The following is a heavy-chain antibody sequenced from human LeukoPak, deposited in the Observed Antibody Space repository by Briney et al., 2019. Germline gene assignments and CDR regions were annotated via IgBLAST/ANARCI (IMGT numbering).Heavy chain of an antibody. J-gene: IGHJ1*01. D-gene: IGHD6-6*01. CDR1: GGSISTYY. V-gene: IGHV4-59*01. CDR2: FYHSGST. Sequence: SETLSLTCTASGGSISTYYWNWIRQPPGKGLEWIGYFYHSGSTNYNPSPQSRVTISVDTSKNQFSLNLNSVTAADTAVYYCARGGAARLHFQNWGQGTLVTVSS. CDR3: ARGGAARLHFQN.